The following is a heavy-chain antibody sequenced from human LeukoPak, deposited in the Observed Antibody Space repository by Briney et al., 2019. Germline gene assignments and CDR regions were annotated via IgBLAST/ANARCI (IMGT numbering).Heavy chain of an antibody. V-gene: IGHV4-31*03. CDR1: GGSISSGGYY. CDR3: ARDRKTGLGPYYYYGMDV. D-gene: IGHD1-14*01. Sequence: TSETLSLTCTVSGGSISSGGYYWSWIRQHPGKGLEWIGYIYYSGSTYYNPSLKSRVTISVDRSKNQFSLKLSSVTAADTAVYYCARDRKTGLGPYYYYGMDVWGQGTTVTVSS. J-gene: IGHJ6*02. CDR2: IYYSGST.